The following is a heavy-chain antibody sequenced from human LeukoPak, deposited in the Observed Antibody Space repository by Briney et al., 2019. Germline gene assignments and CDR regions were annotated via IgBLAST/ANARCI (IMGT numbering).Heavy chain of an antibody. J-gene: IGHJ4*02. CDR2: ISSSSSYI. CDR1: GFTFSSYS. Sequence: PGGSLRLSCAASGFTFSSYSMNWVRQAPGKGLEWVSSISSSSSYIYYADSVKGRFTISRDNAKNSLYLQMNSLRAEDTAVYYCAPYSGSHTPIGYWGQGTLVTVSS. D-gene: IGHD1-26*01. V-gene: IGHV3-21*01. CDR3: APYSGSHTPIGY.